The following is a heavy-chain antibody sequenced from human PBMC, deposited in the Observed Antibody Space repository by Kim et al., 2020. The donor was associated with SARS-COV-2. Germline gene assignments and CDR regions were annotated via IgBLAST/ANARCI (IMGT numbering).Heavy chain of an antibody. CDR1: GGSIGSYY. CDR2: IYTSGST. CDR3: ARAPYGSGIYNH. Sequence: SETLSLTCTVSGGSIGSYYWSWIRQPAGKGLEWIGRIYTSGSTNYNPSLKSRVTMSVDTSKDQFSLKLSSVTAADTAVYFCARAPYGSGIYNHWGQGTLVTVSS. V-gene: IGHV4-4*07. J-gene: IGHJ5*02. D-gene: IGHD3-10*01.